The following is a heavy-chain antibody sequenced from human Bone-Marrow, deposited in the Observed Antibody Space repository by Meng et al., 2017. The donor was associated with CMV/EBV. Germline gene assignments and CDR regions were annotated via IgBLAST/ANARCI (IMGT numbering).Heavy chain of an antibody. CDR3: ARALFLEWLGGFDP. V-gene: IGHV4-59*01. Sequence: SETLSLTCTVSGGSISSYYWSWIRQPPGKGLEWIGYIYYSGSTNYNPSLKSRVTISVDTPKNQFSLQLRPVTAADPAVYYCARALFLEWLGGFDPWGQGTRVTVYS. J-gene: IGHJ5*02. CDR1: GGSISSYY. CDR2: IYYSGST. D-gene: IGHD3-3*01.